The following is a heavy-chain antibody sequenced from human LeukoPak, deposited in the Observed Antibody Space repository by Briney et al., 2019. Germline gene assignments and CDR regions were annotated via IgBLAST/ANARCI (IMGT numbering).Heavy chain of an antibody. V-gene: IGHV3-7*04. CDR3: ARPLGYCSGGSCFPFDY. CDR1: GFTFSNYW. J-gene: IGHJ4*02. Sequence: PGGSLRLSCAASGFTFSNYWMTWVRHAPGKGLEWVANIRQDGSEKYYVDSVKGRFAISRDNAKNSLYLQMNSLRAEDTAVYFCARPLGYCSGGSCFPFDYWGQGTLVTVSS. CDR2: IRQDGSEK. D-gene: IGHD2-15*01.